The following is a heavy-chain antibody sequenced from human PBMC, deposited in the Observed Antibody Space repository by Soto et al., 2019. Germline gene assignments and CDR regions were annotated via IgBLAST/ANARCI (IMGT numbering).Heavy chain of an antibody. CDR3: AKSITMVRFDY. Sequence: QVQLVESGRGVVQPGRSLRLSCAASGFTFSSYGMHWVRQAPGKGLEWVAVISYDGSNKYYADSVKGRFTISRDNSKNTLYLQMNSLRAEDTAVYYCAKSITMVRFDYWGQGTLVTVSS. J-gene: IGHJ4*02. D-gene: IGHD3-10*01. V-gene: IGHV3-30*18. CDR1: GFTFSSYG. CDR2: ISYDGSNK.